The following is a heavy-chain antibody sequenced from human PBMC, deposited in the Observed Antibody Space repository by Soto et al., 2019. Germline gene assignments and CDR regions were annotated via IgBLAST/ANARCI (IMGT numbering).Heavy chain of an antibody. CDR1: GGSISSSSYY. CDR3: APERLLWFGEYYYYYGMDV. J-gene: IGHJ6*02. CDR2: IYYSGST. V-gene: IGHV4-39*01. Sequence: SETLSLTCTVSGGSISSSSYYWGWIRQPPGKGLEWIGSIYYSGSTYYNPSLKSRVTISVDTSKNQFSLKLSSVTAADTAVYYCAPERLLWFGEYYYYYGMDVWGQGTTVTVS. D-gene: IGHD3-10*01.